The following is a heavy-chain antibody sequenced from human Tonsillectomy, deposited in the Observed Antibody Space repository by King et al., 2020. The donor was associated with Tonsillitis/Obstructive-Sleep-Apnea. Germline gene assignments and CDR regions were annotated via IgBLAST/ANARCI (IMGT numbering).Heavy chain of an antibody. V-gene: IGHV4-39*01. CDR3: ARHWYYDFWSGYSYYYYYMDV. Sequence: LQLQESGPGLVKPSETLSLTCTVSGGSISSSSYYWGWIRQPPGKGLEWIGSIYYSGSTYYNPSPKSRVTISVDTSKNQFSLKLSSVTAADTAVYYCARHWYYDFWSGYSYYYYYMDVWGKGTTVTVSS. CDR2: IYYSGST. J-gene: IGHJ6*03. CDR1: GGSISSSSYY. D-gene: IGHD3-3*01.